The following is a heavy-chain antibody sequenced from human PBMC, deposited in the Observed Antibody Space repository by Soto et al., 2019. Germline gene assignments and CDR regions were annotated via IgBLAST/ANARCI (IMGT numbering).Heavy chain of an antibody. CDR2: MSPIGSV. J-gene: IGHJ4*02. D-gene: IGHD2-15*01. Sequence: QVLLQESGPGLVQPSGTLSLSCVVSGVSIGSNYYWGWVRQPPGKGLEWLGEMSPIGSVNYNPSLKSRVTISMDKSQTQFSMKLDSMTAADTAVYYCARSLGWCAVDYLGQGTLVLVSS. CDR3: ARSLGWCAVDY. CDR1: GVSIGSNYY. V-gene: IGHV4-4*02.